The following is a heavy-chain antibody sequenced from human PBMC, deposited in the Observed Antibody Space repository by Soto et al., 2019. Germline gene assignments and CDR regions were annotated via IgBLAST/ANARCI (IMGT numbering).Heavy chain of an antibody. CDR2: IYYSGST. J-gene: IGHJ6*02. D-gene: IGHD3-3*01. V-gene: IGHV4-39*01. Sequence: NPSETLSLTCTVSGGSISSSSYYWGWIRQPPGRGLEWIGSIYYSGSTYYNPSLKSRVTISVDTSKNQFSLKLSSVTAADTAVYYCARRYYDFWSGYFRGMDVWGQGTTVTVSS. CDR1: GGSISSSSYY. CDR3: ARRYYDFWSGYFRGMDV.